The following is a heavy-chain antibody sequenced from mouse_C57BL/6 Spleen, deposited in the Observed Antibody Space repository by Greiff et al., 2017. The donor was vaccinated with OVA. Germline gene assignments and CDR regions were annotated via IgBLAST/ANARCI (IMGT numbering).Heavy chain of an antibody. CDR2: LWRGGST. J-gene: IGHJ2*01. CDR3: ARGAPYLYYFDY. V-gene: IGHV2-2*01. Sequence: VQLHQSEPGLLQPSQSLSITCTVPGFSLPSSGFHWVRRSPGRGLEWLGVLWRGGSTDYNATFISRLSISKDNSKSQVFFKMNSLQADDTAIYYCARGAPYLYYFDYWGQGTTLTVSS. CDR1: GFSLPSSG. D-gene: IGHD1-1*01.